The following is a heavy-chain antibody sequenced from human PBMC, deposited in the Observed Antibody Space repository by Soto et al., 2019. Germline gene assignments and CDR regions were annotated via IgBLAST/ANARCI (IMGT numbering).Heavy chain of an antibody. D-gene: IGHD1-7*01. CDR1: GCSFTSNNW. CDR3: ASRDPGTSVDY. V-gene: IGHV4-4*02. J-gene: IGHJ4*02. CDR2: IYRTGST. Sequence: PXETLSLTFSVSGCSFTSNNWWTWVRQPPGQGLEWIGEIYRTGSTNYNPSLKSRVTISLDKSENQFSLKVASLTAADTAVYYRASRDPGTSVDYWGQGTLVTVS.